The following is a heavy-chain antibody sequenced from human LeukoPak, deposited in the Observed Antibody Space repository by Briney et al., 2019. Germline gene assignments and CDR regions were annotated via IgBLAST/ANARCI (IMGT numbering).Heavy chain of an antibody. CDR1: GGSISSGGYS. CDR2: IYHSGST. Sequence: SETLSLTCAVSGGSISSGGYSWSWNRQPPGKGLEWIGYIYHSGSTYYNPSLKSRVTISVDRSKNQFSLKLSSVTAADTAVYYCARGGLVATTPDYFDYWGQGTLVTVSS. V-gene: IGHV4-30-2*01. CDR3: ARGGLVATTPDYFDY. J-gene: IGHJ4*02. D-gene: IGHD5-12*01.